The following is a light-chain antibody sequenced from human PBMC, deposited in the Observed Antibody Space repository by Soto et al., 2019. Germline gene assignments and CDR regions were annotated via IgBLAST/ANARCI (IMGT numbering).Light chain of an antibody. CDR1: QNIIKY. J-gene: IGKJ2*01. V-gene: IGKV1-39*01. CDR2: GAS. CDR3: QQTYTTPYT. Sequence: DIQMTQSPSSLSASVGDRVTITCRTSQNIIKYLIWYQQKPGKAPKFLIYGASTLQTGVPSRFSGGGSGTDFTLTISSLQPEDFATYYCQQTYTTPYTFGQGTKLDIK.